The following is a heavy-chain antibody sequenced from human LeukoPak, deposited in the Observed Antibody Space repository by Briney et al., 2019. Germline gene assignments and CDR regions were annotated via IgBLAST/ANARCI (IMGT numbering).Heavy chain of an antibody. CDR2: IYYSGST. Sequence: SETLSLTCTVSGGSISSYYWSWIRQPPGKGLEWIGYIYYSGSTNYNPSLKSRVTISVDTSKNQFSLRLSSMTAADTAEYYCARVTGYMIEDYFDYWGQGTLVTVSS. CDR1: GGSISSYY. J-gene: IGHJ4*02. CDR3: ARVTGYMIEDYFDY. D-gene: IGHD3-22*01. V-gene: IGHV4-59*01.